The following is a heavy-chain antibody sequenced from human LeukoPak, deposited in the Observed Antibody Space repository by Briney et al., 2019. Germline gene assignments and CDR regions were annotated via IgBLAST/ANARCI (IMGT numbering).Heavy chain of an antibody. CDR1: GYTFTGYY. CDR3: ATNPIAARRRGSDY. Sequence: ASVKVSCKASGYTFTGYYMHWVRQAPGQGLEWMGWINPNSGGTNYARKFQGRVTMTRDTSISTAYMELSRLRSDDTAVYYCATNPIAARRRGSDYWGQGTLVTVSS. J-gene: IGHJ4*02. V-gene: IGHV1-2*02. CDR2: INPNSGGT. D-gene: IGHD6-6*01.